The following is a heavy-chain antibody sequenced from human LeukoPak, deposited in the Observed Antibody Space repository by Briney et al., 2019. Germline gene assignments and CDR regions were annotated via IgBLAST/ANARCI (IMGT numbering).Heavy chain of an antibody. Sequence: SETLSLTCTVSGGSISSYYWSWIRQPPGRGLEWIGYIYYSGSTNYNPSLKGRVTISVDTSKNQFSLKLSSVTAADTAVYYCARLSDGYSYAYYYYGMDVWGQGTTVTVSS. V-gene: IGHV4-59*08. J-gene: IGHJ6*02. D-gene: IGHD5-18*01. CDR2: IYYSGST. CDR1: GGSISSYY. CDR3: ARLSDGYSYAYYYYGMDV.